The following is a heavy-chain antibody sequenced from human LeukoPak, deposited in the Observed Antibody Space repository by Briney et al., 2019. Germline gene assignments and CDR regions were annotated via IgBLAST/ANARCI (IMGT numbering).Heavy chain of an antibody. CDR1: GGSISSYY. D-gene: IGHD3-3*01. CDR2: IYYSGST. CDR3: ARVVGGKTYYDFWSGYPTNYGMDV. J-gene: IGHJ6*02. Sequence: KPSETLSLTCTVSGGSISSYYWSWIRQPPGKGLEWVGYIYYSGSTNYNPSLKSRVTISVDTSKNQFSLKLSSVTAADTAVYYCARVVGGKTYYDFWSGYPTNYGMDVWGQGTTVTVSS. V-gene: IGHV4-59*01.